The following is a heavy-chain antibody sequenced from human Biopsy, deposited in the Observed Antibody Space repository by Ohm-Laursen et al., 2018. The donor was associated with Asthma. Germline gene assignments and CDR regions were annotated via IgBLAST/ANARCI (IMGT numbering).Heavy chain of an antibody. V-gene: IGHV3-30*03. Sequence: SLRLSCAASGFSFGSFGMHWVRQVPGKGPEWVALISFDGRYEYYADSVRGRFTISRDYSKNTLYLQMHSLRAEDTAVYYCARGDSSNWSHYYFDYWGQGTLVTVSS. CDR2: ISFDGRYE. J-gene: IGHJ4*02. CDR3: ARGDSSNWSHYYFDY. CDR1: GFSFGSFG. D-gene: IGHD3-22*01.